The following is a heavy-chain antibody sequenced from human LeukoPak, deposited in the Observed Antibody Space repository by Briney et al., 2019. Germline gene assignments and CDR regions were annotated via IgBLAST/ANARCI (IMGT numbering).Heavy chain of an antibody. CDR3: ARAYYDSSGYSCFDY. CDR2: INPNSGGT. D-gene: IGHD3-22*01. V-gene: IGHV1-2*02. CDR1: GYTFTGYY. J-gene: IGHJ4*02. Sequence: ASVKVSCKASGYTFTGYYMHWVRQAPGQGLEWMGWINPNSGGTNYAQKFQGRVTMTRDTPISTGYMELRRLRSDDTAVYYCARAYYDSSGYSCFDYWGQGTLVTVSS.